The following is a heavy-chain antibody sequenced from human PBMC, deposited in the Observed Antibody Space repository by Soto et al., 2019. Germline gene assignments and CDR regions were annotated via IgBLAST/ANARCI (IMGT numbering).Heavy chain of an antibody. V-gene: IGHV3-11*01. Sequence: GGSLRLSCAASGFAFSGYYMSWLRQPPGKGLEWVSYISTTGSSTDYADSVKGRFTISRDNAKNSLYLQMSSLRADDTAVYYCARRRCSGDSCYLDYWGQGT. CDR3: ARRRCSGDSCYLDY. CDR1: GFAFSGYY. CDR2: ISTTGSST. D-gene: IGHD2-15*01. J-gene: IGHJ4*02.